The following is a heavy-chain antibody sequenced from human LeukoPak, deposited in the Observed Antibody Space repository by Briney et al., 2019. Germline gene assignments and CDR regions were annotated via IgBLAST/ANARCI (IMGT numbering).Heavy chain of an antibody. CDR2: INSNGDT. D-gene: IGHD3-10*01. Sequence: SETLSLTCTVSGGSISSYHWIWIRQPAGKGLEWIGRINSNGDTVYNPSLKSRATMSLDMTNNQFSLKLSSVTAADTAVYYCARDRGLDGSDQPDSLGPGTLVTVSS. V-gene: IGHV4-4*07. CDR1: GGSISSYH. CDR3: ARDRGLDGSDQPDS. J-gene: IGHJ5*01.